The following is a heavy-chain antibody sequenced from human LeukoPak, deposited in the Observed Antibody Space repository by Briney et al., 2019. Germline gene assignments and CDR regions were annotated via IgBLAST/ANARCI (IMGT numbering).Heavy chain of an antibody. CDR1: GFTFSSYA. J-gene: IGHJ4*02. Sequence: GSLRLSCAASGFTFSSYAMSWVRQAPGKGLEWVSAISGSGGSTYYADSVKGRFTISRDNSKNTLYLQMNSLRAEDTAVYYCAKDFGITMIVVVITGFEYWGQGTLVTVSS. CDR3: AKDFGITMIVVVITGFEY. CDR2: ISGSGGST. V-gene: IGHV3-23*01. D-gene: IGHD3-22*01.